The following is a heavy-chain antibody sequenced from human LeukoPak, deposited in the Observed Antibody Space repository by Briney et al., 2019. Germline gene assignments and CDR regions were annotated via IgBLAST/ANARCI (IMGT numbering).Heavy chain of an antibody. J-gene: IGHJ4*02. Sequence: GESLKISSKGSGYSFTSYWIGWVRQMPGKGLEWMGIIYPGDSDTRYSLSFQGQVTISADKSISTAYLQWSSLKASDTAMYYCARVEDYGGYYFDYWGQGTLVTVSS. D-gene: IGHD4-23*01. V-gene: IGHV5-51*01. CDR1: GYSFTSYW. CDR3: ARVEDYGGYYFDY. CDR2: IYPGDSDT.